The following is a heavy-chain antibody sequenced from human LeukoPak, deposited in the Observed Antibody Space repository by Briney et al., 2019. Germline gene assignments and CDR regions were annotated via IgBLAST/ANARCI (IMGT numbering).Heavy chain of an antibody. Sequence: PGGSLRLSCAASGFTFSDYTMNWVRQAPGKGLEWVSYISSSSSTIYYADSVKGRFTISRDNAKNSLYLQMNSLRAEDTAVYHCARVTTGWHYVFDYWGQGTLVTVSS. D-gene: IGHD1-7*01. CDR3: ARVTTGWHYVFDY. J-gene: IGHJ4*02. V-gene: IGHV3-48*04. CDR1: GFTFSDYT. CDR2: ISSSSSTI.